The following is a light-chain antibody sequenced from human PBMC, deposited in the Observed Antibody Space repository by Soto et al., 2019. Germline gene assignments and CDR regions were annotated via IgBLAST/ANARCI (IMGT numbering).Light chain of an antibody. Sequence: QSVLTKPPSASGTPGQRVTISCSGSSSNIGSNYVYWYQQLPGTAPKLLIYRNNQRPSGVPDRFSGSKSGTSASLAISGLRSEDEADYYCGAWDDSLSGRVFGGGTKLTVL. J-gene: IGLJ2*01. CDR2: RNN. V-gene: IGLV1-47*01. CDR3: GAWDDSLSGRV. CDR1: SSNIGSNY.